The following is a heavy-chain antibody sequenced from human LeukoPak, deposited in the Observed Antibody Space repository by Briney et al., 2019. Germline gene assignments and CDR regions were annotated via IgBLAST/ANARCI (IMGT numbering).Heavy chain of an antibody. J-gene: IGHJ4*02. CDR2: TGSTGVST. D-gene: IGHD2-2*01. V-gene: IGHV3-23*01. Sequence: GSLRLSCAASGFTFSSYAMNWVRQAPGKGLEWVSGTGSTGVSTFYADSVKGRFTVSRDNSKNTLSLQMNSLRAEDTAVYYCAKDPGVVPAHYFDYWGQGTLVTVSS. CDR3: AKDPGVVPAHYFDY. CDR1: GFTFSSYA.